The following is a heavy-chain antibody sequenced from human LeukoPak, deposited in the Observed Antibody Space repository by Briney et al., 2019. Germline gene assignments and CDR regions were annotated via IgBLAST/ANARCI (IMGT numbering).Heavy chain of an antibody. V-gene: IGHV2-5*01. J-gene: IGHJ4*02. D-gene: IGHD3-22*01. CDR3: AHLIPGYDSSGYYYWTFDY. CDR1: GFSLSTSGVG. CDR2: IYWNDDE. Sequence: SGPTLVNPTQTLTLTCTFSGFSLSTSGVGVGWIRQPPGKALEWLALIYWNDDERYSPPLKSRLTITKDTSKNQVVLTMTNMDPVDTATYYCAHLIPGYDSSGYYYWTFDYWGQGTLVTVSS.